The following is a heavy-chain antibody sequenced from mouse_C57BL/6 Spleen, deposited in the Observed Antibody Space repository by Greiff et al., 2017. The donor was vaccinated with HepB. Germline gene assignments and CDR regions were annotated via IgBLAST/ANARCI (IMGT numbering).Heavy chain of an antibody. CDR1: GYTFTSYW. V-gene: IGHV1-64*01. D-gene: IGHD2-2*01. Sequence: QVQLQQPGAELVKPGASVKLSCKASGYTFTSYWMHWVKQRPGQGLEWIGMIHPNSGSTNYNEKFKSKATLTVDKSSSTAYMQLCSLTSEDSAVYYCVRISFYGYDGAWFAYWGQGTLVTVSA. CDR2: IHPNSGST. CDR3: VRISFYGYDGAWFAY. J-gene: IGHJ3*01.